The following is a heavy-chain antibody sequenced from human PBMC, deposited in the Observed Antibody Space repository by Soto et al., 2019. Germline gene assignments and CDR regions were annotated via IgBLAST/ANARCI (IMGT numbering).Heavy chain of an antibody. CDR3: ARDLVVVPAAKGTSSRRLDC. J-gene: IGHJ4*02. CDR1: GYTFTSYY. CDR2: INPSGGST. V-gene: IGHV1-46*03. Sequence: ASVKVSCKASGYTFTSYYMHWVRQAPGQGLEWMGIINPSGGSTSYAQKLQGRVTMTRDTSTSTVYMELSSLRSEDTAVYYFARDLVVVPAAKGTSSRRLDCWGQGTLVTVSS. D-gene: IGHD2-2*01.